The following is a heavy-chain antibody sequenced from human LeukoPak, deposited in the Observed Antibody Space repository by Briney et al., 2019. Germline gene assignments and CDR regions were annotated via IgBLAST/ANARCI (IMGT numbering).Heavy chain of an antibody. J-gene: IGHJ4*02. CDR1: GFTFSSYG. Sequence: GGSLRLSCAASGFTFSSYGMHWVRQAPGKGLEGVAFIRYDGTNIYYADSVKGRFTISRDNSKNTLYVQMKGLRAEDTAVYYCATGTYYNILTGYSRRRYFEHWGQGTLVTVSS. V-gene: IGHV3-30*02. CDR2: IRYDGTNI. CDR3: ATGTYYNILTGYSRRRYFEH. D-gene: IGHD3-9*01.